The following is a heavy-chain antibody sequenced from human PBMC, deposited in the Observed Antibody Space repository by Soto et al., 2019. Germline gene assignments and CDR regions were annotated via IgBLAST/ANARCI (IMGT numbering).Heavy chain of an antibody. CDR1: GDSVSSNSAA. J-gene: IGHJ4*02. CDR3: ARESSSGWYPYGGYYFDY. Sequence: KQSQTLSLTCAISGDSVSSNSAAWNWIRQSPSRGLEWLGRTYYRSKWYNDYAVSVKSRITINPDTSKNQFSLQLNSVTPEDTAVYYCARESSSGWYPYGGYYFDYWGQGTLVTVSS. V-gene: IGHV6-1*01. CDR2: TYYRSKWYN. D-gene: IGHD6-19*01.